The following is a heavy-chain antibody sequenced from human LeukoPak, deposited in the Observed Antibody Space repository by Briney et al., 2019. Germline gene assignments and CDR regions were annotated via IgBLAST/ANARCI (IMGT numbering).Heavy chain of an antibody. V-gene: IGHV3-48*04. CDR3: ARGSRGPSP. CDR1: GFTFSSYA. J-gene: IGHJ5*02. CDR2: ITNSGSTS. D-gene: IGHD1-26*01. Sequence: PGGSLRLSCAASGFTFSSYAMSWVRQAPGKGLEWVSFITNSGSTSHYADSVKGRFTISRDNTKNSLYLQMNSLRAEDTAVYYCARGSRGPSPWGQGTLVTVSS.